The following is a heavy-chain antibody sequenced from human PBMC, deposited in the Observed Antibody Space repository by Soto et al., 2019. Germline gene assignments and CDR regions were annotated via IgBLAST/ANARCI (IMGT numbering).Heavy chain of an antibody. CDR3: ARERGYSGYDSGWFDS. CDR1: GFTFSSYS. V-gene: IGHV3-48*01. D-gene: IGHD5-12*01. CDR2: ISSSSSTI. Sequence: GGSLRLSCAASGFTFSSYSMNWVRQAPGKGLEWVSYISSSSSTIYYADSVKGRFTISRDNAKNSLYLQMNSLRAEDTAVYYCARERGYSGYDSGWFDSCGQGTLVTVSS. J-gene: IGHJ5*01.